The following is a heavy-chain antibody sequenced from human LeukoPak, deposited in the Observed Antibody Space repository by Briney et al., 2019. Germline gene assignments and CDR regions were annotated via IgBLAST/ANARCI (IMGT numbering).Heavy chain of an antibody. V-gene: IGHV1-69*06. CDR2: IIPIFGTA. CDR3: ARWRNYDILTGDDAFDI. CDR1: GGTFSSYA. J-gene: IGHJ3*02. D-gene: IGHD3-9*01. Sequence: ASVKVSCKASGGTFSSYAISWVRQAPGQGLEWMGGIIPIFGTANYARKFQGRVTITADKSTSTAYMELSSLRSEDTAVYYCARWRNYDILTGDDAFDIWGQGTMVTVSS.